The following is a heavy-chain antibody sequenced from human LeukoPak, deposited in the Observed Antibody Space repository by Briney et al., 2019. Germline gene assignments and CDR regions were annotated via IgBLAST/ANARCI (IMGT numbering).Heavy chain of an antibody. CDR3: ARSVPILEWLPNYFDY. Sequence: TGGSLRLSCAAFGFTFRTYAMNWVRQAPGKGLEWVSYISSSSTIYYADSVKGRFTISRDNAKNSLYLQMNSLRAEDTAVYYCARSVPILEWLPNYFDYWGQGTLVTVSS. CDR1: GFTFRTYA. CDR2: ISSSSTI. V-gene: IGHV3-48*01. D-gene: IGHD3-3*01. J-gene: IGHJ4*02.